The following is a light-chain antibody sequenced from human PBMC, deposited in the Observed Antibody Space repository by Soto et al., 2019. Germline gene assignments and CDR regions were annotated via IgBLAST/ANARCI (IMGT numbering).Light chain of an antibody. CDR2: GAS. V-gene: IGKV3D-15*01. CDR3: QQFAASPRT. Sequence: EIVMTQSPATLSVSPGERATLSCRASQSISSNLVWYQQKAGQAPGLLIYGASNRATGIPDRFSGSGSGTDFTLTISKLEPEDFAVYHCQQFAASPRTFGQGTKVDIK. J-gene: IGKJ1*01. CDR1: QSISSN.